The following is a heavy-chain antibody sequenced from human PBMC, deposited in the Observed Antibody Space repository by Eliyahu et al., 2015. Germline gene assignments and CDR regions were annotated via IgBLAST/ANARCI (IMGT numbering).Heavy chain of an antibody. J-gene: IGHJ4*02. Sequence: QEQLVESGGGVVQPGXSLRLSCVASGFTFRNYAMHWVRQAPGKGLEWVAVIWYDGSNINYADSVKGRFTISRDNSKNTLFLQMNSLRVEDRAVYYCARSQSYWEVDYWGQGTLVTVSS. V-gene: IGHV3-33*01. CDR3: ARSQSYWEVDY. CDR1: GFTFRNYA. D-gene: IGHD1-26*01. CDR2: IWYDGSNI.